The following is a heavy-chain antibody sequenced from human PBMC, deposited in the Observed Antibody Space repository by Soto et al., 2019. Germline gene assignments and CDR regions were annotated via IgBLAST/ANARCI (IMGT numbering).Heavy chain of an antibody. CDR2: IKQDGSEK. J-gene: IGHJ4*02. CDR3: ASSVSGYENYYFDY. Sequence: GGSLRLSCAASGFTFSSYWMSWVRQAPGKGLEWAANIKQDGSEKYYVDSVKGRFTISRDNAKNSLYLQMNSLRAEDTAVYYCASSVSGYENYYFDYWGQGTLVTVSS. CDR1: GFTFSSYW. V-gene: IGHV3-7*01. D-gene: IGHD5-12*01.